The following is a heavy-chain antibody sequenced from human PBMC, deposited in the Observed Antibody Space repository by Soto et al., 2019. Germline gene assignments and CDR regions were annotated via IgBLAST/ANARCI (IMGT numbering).Heavy chain of an antibody. Sequence: GGSLRLSCAASGFTFSSYSMNWVRQAPGKGLEWVSRINSDGSSTSYADSVKGRFTISRDNAKNTLYLQMNSLRAEDTAVYYCAREYDYIWGAPWFDPWGQGTLVTVSS. CDR2: INSDGSST. J-gene: IGHJ5*02. CDR1: GFTFSSYS. CDR3: AREYDYIWGAPWFDP. D-gene: IGHD3-16*01. V-gene: IGHV3-74*01.